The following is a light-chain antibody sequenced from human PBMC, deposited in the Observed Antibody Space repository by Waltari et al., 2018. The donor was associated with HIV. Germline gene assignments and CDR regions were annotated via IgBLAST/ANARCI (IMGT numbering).Light chain of an antibody. CDR2: WGS. Sequence: DIVMTQSPLSLLVSPGEPASISCRSSQCLLYSNGHTYLGWFLQKPGQSPQLLIYWGSNRASGVPDRFSAIASDTDFTLKISRVEAEDVGVYYCIQTLQTPFTFGPGTKVHIK. CDR3: IQTLQTPFT. CDR1: QCLLYSNGHTY. V-gene: IGKV2-28*01. J-gene: IGKJ3*01.